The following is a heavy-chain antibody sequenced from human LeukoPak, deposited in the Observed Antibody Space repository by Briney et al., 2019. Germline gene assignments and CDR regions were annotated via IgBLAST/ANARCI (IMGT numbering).Heavy chain of an antibody. CDR3: AITYSNNAFDV. J-gene: IGHJ3*01. CDR1: GYTFTGYY. Sequence: ASVKVSCKASGYTFTGYYMHWVRQAPGQGLEWMGRINPNTGGANYAQNFQGRVTMTRDTSTSTAYMDLRRLTSDDTAIYYCAITYSNNAFDVWGQGTVVTVSS. V-gene: IGHV1-2*06. D-gene: IGHD2-15*01. CDR2: INPNTGGA.